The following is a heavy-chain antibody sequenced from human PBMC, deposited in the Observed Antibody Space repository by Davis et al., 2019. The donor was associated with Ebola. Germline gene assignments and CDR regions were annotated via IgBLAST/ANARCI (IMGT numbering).Heavy chain of an antibody. V-gene: IGHV3-7*01. CDR2: IKQDGSEK. J-gene: IGHJ6*02. Sequence: GGSLRLSCAASGFTFSSYWMSWVRQAPGKGLEWVANIKQDGSEKYYVDSVKGRFTISRDNAKNSLYLQMNSLRAEDTAVYYCARDDLVLIIAAAGMTYYYYGMDVWGQGTTVTVSS. D-gene: IGHD6-13*01. CDR1: GFTFSSYW. CDR3: ARDDLVLIIAAAGMTYYYYGMDV.